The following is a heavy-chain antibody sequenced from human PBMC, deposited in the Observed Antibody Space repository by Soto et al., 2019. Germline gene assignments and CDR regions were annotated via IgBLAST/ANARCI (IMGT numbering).Heavy chain of an antibody. J-gene: IGHJ4*02. V-gene: IGHV3-30-3*01. CDR1: GFILSSHA. D-gene: IGHD2-2*01. CDR3: ARELGYCVSTSCPFDY. CDR2: TSYDGSNK. Sequence: QVQLVESGGGVVQPGRCLRLSCTASGFILSSHAMHWVRQAPGKGLEWVAITSYDGSNKYHADSVKGRFTISRDNSKNTLSLQMNSLRAEDTAVYYCARELGYCVSTSCPFDYWGQGTMVTVSS.